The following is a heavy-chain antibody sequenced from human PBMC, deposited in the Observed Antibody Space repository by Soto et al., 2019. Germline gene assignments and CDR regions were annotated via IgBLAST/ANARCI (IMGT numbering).Heavy chain of an antibody. CDR3: AKDENPITSSIVVVPAAYYYYGMDV. CDR1: GFTFSSYG. V-gene: IGHV3-30*18. D-gene: IGHD2-2*01. J-gene: IGHJ6*02. CDR2: ISYDGSNK. Sequence: GGSLRLSCAASGFTFSSYGMHWVRQAPGKGLEWVAVISYDGSNKYYADSVKGRFTISRDNSKNTLYLQMNSLRAEDTAVYYCAKDENPITSSIVVVPAAYYYYGMDVWGQGTTVTVSS.